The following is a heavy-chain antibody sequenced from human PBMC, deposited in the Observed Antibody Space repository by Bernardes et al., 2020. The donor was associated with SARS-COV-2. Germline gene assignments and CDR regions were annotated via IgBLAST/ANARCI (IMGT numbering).Heavy chain of an antibody. CDR3: ARGSLFYHNDEAPFHY. CDR1: GGSIGSSSYY. J-gene: IGHJ4*02. D-gene: IGHD2-8*01. CDR2: ISHTGGT. Sequence: SETLSLTCTVSGGSIGSSSYYWGWIRQPPGKGLEWIGSISHTGGTYYKLSLESRLTMSVDTSQKQFSLTLKSVTAADTAIYYCARGSLFYHNDEAPFHYWGQGTLVTVSS. V-gene: IGHV4-39*01.